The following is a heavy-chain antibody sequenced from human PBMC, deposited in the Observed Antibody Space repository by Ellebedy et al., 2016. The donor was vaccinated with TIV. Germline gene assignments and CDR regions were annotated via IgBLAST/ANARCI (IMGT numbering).Heavy chain of an antibody. D-gene: IGHD3-22*01. CDR2: ISASGEST. CDR3: AKRDSSGYYYARLFDY. J-gene: IGHJ4*02. V-gene: IGHV3-23*01. CDR1: GFTFSIFA. Sequence: GGSLRLSCAASGFTFSIFAMSWVRQAPGKGLEWVSTISASGESTYEAGSVTGRFTISRDNAKNTLYLQMNSLRAEDTAVYYCAKRDSSGYYYARLFDYWGQGTLVTVSS.